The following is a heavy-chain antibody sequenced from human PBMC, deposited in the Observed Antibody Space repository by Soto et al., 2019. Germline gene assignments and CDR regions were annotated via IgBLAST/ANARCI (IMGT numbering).Heavy chain of an antibody. V-gene: IGHV5-51*01. Sequence: GESLKISCKGSGYSFTSYWIGWVRQMPGKGLEWMGIIYPGDSDTRYSPSFQGQVTISADKSISTAYLQWSSLKASDTAMYYCAREPLHYYDTSRGMDVWGQGTTVTVSS. CDR3: AREPLHYYDTSRGMDV. CDR2: IYPGDSDT. D-gene: IGHD3-22*01. CDR1: GYSFTSYW. J-gene: IGHJ6*02.